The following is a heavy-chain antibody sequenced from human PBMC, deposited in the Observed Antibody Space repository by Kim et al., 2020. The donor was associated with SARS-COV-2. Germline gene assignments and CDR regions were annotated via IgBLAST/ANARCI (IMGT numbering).Heavy chain of an antibody. CDR3: ARDSSYYYDSSGSHFDY. Sequence: ASVKVSCKASGYTFTSYYMHWVRQAPGQGLEWMGIINPSGGSTSYAQKFQGRVTMTRDTSTSTVYMELSSLRSEDTAVYYCARDSSYYYDSSGSHFDYWGQGTLVTVSS. J-gene: IGHJ4*02. V-gene: IGHV1-46*01. CDR2: INPSGGST. CDR1: GYTFTSYY. D-gene: IGHD3-22*01.